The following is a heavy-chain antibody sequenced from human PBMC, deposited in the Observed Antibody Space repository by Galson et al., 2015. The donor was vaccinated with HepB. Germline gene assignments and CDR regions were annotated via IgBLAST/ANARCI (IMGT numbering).Heavy chain of an antibody. Sequence: SVKVSCKVSGYTLTELSMHWVRQAPGKGLEWMGGFDPENNETVYAQKFQDRVTMTEDTSTDTGYMELRSLRSEDTALYYCATQVVDFWSGYCYWGQGTLVTVSS. CDR1: GYTLTELS. D-gene: IGHD3-3*01. V-gene: IGHV1-24*01. CDR3: ATQVVDFWSGYCY. CDR2: FDPENNET. J-gene: IGHJ4*02.